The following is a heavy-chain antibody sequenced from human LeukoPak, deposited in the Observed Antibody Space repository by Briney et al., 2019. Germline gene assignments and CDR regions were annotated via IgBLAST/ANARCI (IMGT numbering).Heavy chain of an antibody. CDR1: GITVSSNY. V-gene: IGHV3-53*01. CDR3: ATRIAVAKWDAFDI. Sequence: GGSLRLSCAASGITVSSNYMSWVRQAPGKGLEWVSLIYSDGSTYYADSVKGRFTISRDNSKNTLYLQMNSLRAEDTAVYYCATRIAVAKWDAFDIWGQGTMVTVSS. D-gene: IGHD6-19*01. CDR2: IYSDGST. J-gene: IGHJ3*02.